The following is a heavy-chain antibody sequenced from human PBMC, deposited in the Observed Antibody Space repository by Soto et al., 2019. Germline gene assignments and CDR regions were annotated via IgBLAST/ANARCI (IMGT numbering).Heavy chain of an antibody. J-gene: IGHJ6*02. CDR1: GYTFTSYA. V-gene: IGHV1-3*01. Sequence: ASVKVSCKASGYTFTSYAMHWVRQAPGQRLEWMGWINAGNGNTKYSQKFQGRVTITRDTSASTAYMELSSLRSEDTAVYYCARDLSYSSSWYRGSRYYYGMDVWGQRTTVIVSS. D-gene: IGHD6-13*01. CDR2: INAGNGNT. CDR3: ARDLSYSSSWYRGSRYYYGMDV.